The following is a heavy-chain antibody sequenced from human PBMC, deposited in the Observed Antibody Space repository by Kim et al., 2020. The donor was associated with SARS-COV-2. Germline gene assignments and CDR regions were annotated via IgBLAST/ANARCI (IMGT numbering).Heavy chain of an antibody. D-gene: IGHD1-26*01. CDR1: GGSISSSSYY. CDR2: IYYSGST. CDR3: ARTCRVGATRGAFDI. Sequence: SETLSLTCTVSGGSISSSSYYWGWIRQPPGKGLEWIGSIYYSGSTYYNPSLKSRVTISVDTSKNQFSLKLSSVTAADTAVYYCARTCRVGATRGAFDIWGQGTMVTVSS. V-gene: IGHV4-39*01. J-gene: IGHJ3*02.